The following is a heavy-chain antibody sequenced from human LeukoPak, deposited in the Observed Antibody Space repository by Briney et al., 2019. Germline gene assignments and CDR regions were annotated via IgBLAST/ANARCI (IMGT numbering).Heavy chain of an antibody. V-gene: IGHV1-24*01. Sequence: ASVKVSCKVSGYTLTELSMHWVRQAPGKGLEWMGGFDPEDGETIYAQKFQGRVTMTEDTSTDTVYMELSSLRSEDTAVYYCARSRHLSGSFDYWGQGTLVTVSS. CDR3: ARSRHLSGSFDY. CDR1: GYTLTELS. CDR2: FDPEDGET. D-gene: IGHD1-1*01. J-gene: IGHJ4*02.